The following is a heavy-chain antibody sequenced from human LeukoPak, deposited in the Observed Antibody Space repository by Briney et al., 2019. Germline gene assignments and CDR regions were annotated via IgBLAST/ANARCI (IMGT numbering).Heavy chain of an antibody. J-gene: IGHJ4*02. V-gene: IGHV4-34*01. CDR3: ARGKSGYYRH. D-gene: IGHD3-22*01. Sequence: SETLSLTCAVYGGSFSGYYWSWIRQPPGKGLEWIGEINHSGSTNYNPSLKSRVTISVDTSKNQFSLKLSSVTAADTAVYYCARGKSGYYRHWGQGTLVTVSS. CDR1: GGSFSGYY. CDR2: INHSGST.